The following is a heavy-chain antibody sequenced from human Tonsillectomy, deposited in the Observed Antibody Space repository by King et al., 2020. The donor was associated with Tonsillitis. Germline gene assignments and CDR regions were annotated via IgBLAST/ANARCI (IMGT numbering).Heavy chain of an antibody. CDR3: ARLTVTKLPNRWFDS. Sequence: QLQESGPGVVKPSETLSLTCVVSSGSINNYYWSWIRQPPGKGLEWIGYISDNGNTKYNPSLTGRVIMSVDTSKNHLSLNVTSVIAADTAIYYCARLTVTKLPNRWFDSWGQGILVTVSS. CDR2: ISDNGNT. J-gene: IGHJ5*01. D-gene: IGHD4-17*01. CDR1: SGSINNYY. V-gene: IGHV4-59*01.